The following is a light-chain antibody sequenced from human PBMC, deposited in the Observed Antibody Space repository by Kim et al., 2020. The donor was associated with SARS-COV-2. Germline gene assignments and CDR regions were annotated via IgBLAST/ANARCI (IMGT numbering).Light chain of an antibody. V-gene: IGKV3-20*01. CDR2: GAS. CDR1: QSVSSSY. Sequence: LSPGERAPLSCRASQSVSSSYLAGYQQKPGQAPRLLIYGASSRATGIPDRFSGSGSGTDFTLTISRLEPEDFAVYYCQQYGSSPGTFGQGTKLEI. J-gene: IGKJ2*01. CDR3: QQYGSSPGT.